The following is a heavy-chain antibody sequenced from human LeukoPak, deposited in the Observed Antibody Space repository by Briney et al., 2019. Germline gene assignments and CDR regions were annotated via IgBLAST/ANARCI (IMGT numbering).Heavy chain of an antibody. CDR2: IYTSGST. CDR1: GGSISSYY. Sequence: SETLSLTCTVSGGSISSYYRSWIRQPAGKGLEWIGRIYTSGSTNYNPSLKSRVTMSVDTSKNQFSLKLSSVTAADTAVYYCARDTPPQSIAAAVGWFDPWGQGTLVTVSS. J-gene: IGHJ5*02. V-gene: IGHV4-4*07. CDR3: ARDTPPQSIAAAVGWFDP. D-gene: IGHD6-13*01.